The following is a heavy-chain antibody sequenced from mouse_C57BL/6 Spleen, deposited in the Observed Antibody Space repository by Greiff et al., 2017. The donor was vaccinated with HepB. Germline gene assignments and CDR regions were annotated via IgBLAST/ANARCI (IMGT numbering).Heavy chain of an antibody. CDR3: AKDSSGYGAMDY. J-gene: IGHJ4*01. D-gene: IGHD3-2*02. CDR1: GYTFTSYW. V-gene: IGHV1-64*01. Sequence: VQLQQSGAELVKPGASVKLSCKASGYTFTSYWMHWVKQRPGQGLEWIGMIHPNSGSTNYNEKFKSKATLTVDKSSSTAYMQLSSLTSEDSAVYYCAKDSSGYGAMDYWGQGTSVTVSS. CDR2: IHPNSGST.